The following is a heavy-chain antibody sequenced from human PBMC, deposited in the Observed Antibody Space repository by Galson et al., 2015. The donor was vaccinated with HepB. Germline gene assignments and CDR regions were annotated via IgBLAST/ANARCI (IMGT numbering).Heavy chain of an antibody. CDR3: ARVYGGNSRDAFDI. CDR1: AFTFSSYS. Sequence: SLRLSCAASAFTFSSYSMNWVRQAPGKGLEWVSFISSSSSTIYYADSLKGRITISRDNGKNSLYLQMNSLRDEDTAVYYCARVYGGNSRDAFDIWGQGTMVTVSS. J-gene: IGHJ3*02. CDR2: ISSSSSTI. V-gene: IGHV3-48*02. D-gene: IGHD4-23*01.